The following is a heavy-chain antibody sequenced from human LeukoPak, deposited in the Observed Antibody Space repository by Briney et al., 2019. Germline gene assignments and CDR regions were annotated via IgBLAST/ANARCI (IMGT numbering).Heavy chain of an antibody. V-gene: IGHV3-66*01. CDR3: ARDVGGSGLVDY. CDR2: IYSGGST. D-gene: IGHD2-15*01. J-gene: IGHJ4*02. Sequence: GGSLRLSCAASGFTVSSNYMSWVRQAPGKGLEWVSVIYSGGSTYYADSVKGRFTVSRDNSKNTLYLQMNSLRAEDTAVYYCARDVGGSGLVDYWGQGTLVTVSS. CDR1: GFTVSSNY.